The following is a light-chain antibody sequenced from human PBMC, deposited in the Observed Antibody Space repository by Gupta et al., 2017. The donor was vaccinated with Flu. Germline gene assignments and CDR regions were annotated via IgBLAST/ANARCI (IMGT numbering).Light chain of an antibody. CDR1: QVISSY. CDR2: SAS. Sequence: DIQLTQSPSFLSASVGDRVTITCRASQVISSYLAWYQQKPGKAPKLLIYSASTLQSGVPSRFSGSGFGTEVTLTISSRQPEDFASYYCQQLKSYPPITFGQGTRLEIK. J-gene: IGKJ5*01. CDR3: QQLKSYPPIT. V-gene: IGKV1-9*01.